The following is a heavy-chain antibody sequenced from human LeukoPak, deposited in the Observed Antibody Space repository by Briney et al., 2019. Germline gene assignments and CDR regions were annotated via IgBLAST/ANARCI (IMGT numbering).Heavy chain of an antibody. CDR3: ARDTVSMVRGDTSDY. CDR1: GYSISSGYY. V-gene: IGHV4-38-2*02. CDR2: IYHSGST. D-gene: IGHD3-10*01. Sequence: PSQTLSLTCTVSGYSISSGYYWGWIRQPPGKGLEWIGSIYHSGSTYYNPSLKSRVTISVDTSKNQFSLKLSSVTAADTAVYYCARDTVSMVRGDTSDYWGQGTLVTVSS. J-gene: IGHJ4*02.